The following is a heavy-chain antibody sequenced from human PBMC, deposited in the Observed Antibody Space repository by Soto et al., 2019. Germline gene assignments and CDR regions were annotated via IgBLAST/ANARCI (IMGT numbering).Heavy chain of an antibody. CDR3: ARGILRPNHYMDV. Sequence: QVQLQESGPGLVKPSQTLSLTCIVSGDSISRGGYFWTWISQHPGKGLEWIGYIYDSGSAFYNPSLKSRVTMSVDTSKNQFSLNLRSVTAADTAVFYCARGILRPNHYMDVWGKGTAVAVSS. CDR2: IYDSGSA. D-gene: IGHD1-26*01. V-gene: IGHV4-31*03. CDR1: GDSISRGGYF. J-gene: IGHJ6*03.